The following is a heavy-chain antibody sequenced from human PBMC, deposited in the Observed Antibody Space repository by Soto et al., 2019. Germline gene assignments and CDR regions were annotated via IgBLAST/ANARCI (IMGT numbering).Heavy chain of an antibody. J-gene: IGHJ4*02. CDR3: SQGPMTGMAGF. CDR1: GFTFSTYP. Sequence: EVLLLESGGDLVQPGGSLILSCAASGFTFSTYPMSWVRQAPGKGLEWVSAISRSGESTFYADSVRGRFTISRDNSKNTLYLQMNSLRAEDTALYYCSQGPMTGMAGFWGQGTLVTVSS. CDR2: ISRSGEST. D-gene: IGHD3-9*01. V-gene: IGHV3-23*01.